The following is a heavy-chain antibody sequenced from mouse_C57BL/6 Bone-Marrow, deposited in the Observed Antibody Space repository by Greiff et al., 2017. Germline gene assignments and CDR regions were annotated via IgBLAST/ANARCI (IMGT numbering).Heavy chain of an antibody. CDR3: ARSGPYYDSFAY. CDR1: GYSFTSYW. J-gene: IGHJ3*01. Sequence: QVQLQQPGAELVRPGSSVKLSCKASGYSFTSYWMHWVKQRPIQGLEWIGNIDPSDSETHYNQKFKDKATLTVDKASSTAYMQLSSLTSEDSAVYYCARSGPYYDSFAYWGQGTLVTVSA. V-gene: IGHV1-52*01. D-gene: IGHD2-4*01. CDR2: IDPSDSET.